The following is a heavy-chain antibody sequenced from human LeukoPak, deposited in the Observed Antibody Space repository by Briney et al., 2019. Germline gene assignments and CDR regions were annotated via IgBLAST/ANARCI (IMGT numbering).Heavy chain of an antibody. CDR2: IKQDGTEK. Sequence: GGSLRLSCAASGFTFSSCWMNWVRQAPGKGLEWVANIKQDGTEKYFVDSVKGRFTISRDNAKNSLYLQMNSLRAEETAVYYCARGHSSGWRISTRPLHYWGQGTLVTVSS. J-gene: IGHJ4*02. CDR3: ARGHSSGWRISTRPLHY. CDR1: GFTFSSCW. V-gene: IGHV3-7*01. D-gene: IGHD6-19*01.